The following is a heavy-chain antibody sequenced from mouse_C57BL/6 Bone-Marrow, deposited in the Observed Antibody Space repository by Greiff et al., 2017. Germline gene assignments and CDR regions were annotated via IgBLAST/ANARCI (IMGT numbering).Heavy chain of an antibody. CDR2: IDPSDSYT. J-gene: IGHJ4*01. CDR3: AREDGSSSYYAMDY. Sequence: VKLQQPGAELVKPGASVKLSCKASGYTFTSYWMQWVKQRPGQGLEWIGEIDPSDSYTNYNQKFKGKATLTVDTSSSTAYMQLSSLTSEDSAVYCCAREDGSSSYYAMDYWGQGTSVTVSS. D-gene: IGHD1-1*01. CDR1: GYTFTSYW. V-gene: IGHV1-50*01.